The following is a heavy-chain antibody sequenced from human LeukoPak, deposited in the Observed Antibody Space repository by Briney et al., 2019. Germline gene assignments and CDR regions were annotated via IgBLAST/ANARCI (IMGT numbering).Heavy chain of an antibody. V-gene: IGHV4-59*11. J-gene: IGHJ4*02. CDR1: GGSISSHY. Sequence: SETLSLTCTVSGGSISSHYWSWIRRPPGKGLEWIGYIYYSGSTNYNPSLKSRVTISVDTSKNQFSLKLSSVTAADTAVYYCAREYCSSTSCYLDYWGQGTLVTVSS. D-gene: IGHD2-2*01. CDR3: AREYCSSTSCYLDY. CDR2: IYYSGST.